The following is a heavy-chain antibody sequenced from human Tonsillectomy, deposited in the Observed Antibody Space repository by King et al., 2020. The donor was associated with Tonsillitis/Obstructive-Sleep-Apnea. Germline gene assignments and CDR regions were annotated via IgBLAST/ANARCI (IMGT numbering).Heavy chain of an antibody. CDR1: GFTFSSYE. D-gene: IGHD5-24*01. CDR3: ARDRDNDGLNDAFDI. V-gene: IGHV3-48*03. J-gene: IGHJ3*02. CDR2: ISTCGTNI. Sequence: VQLVESGGGLVQPGGSLRLSCAASGFTFSSYEMNWVRQAPGKGLEWVSYISTCGTNIYYADSVKGRFTISRDNAKNSLYLQMNSLRVEDTAVYYCARDRDNDGLNDAFDIWGQGTMVTVSS.